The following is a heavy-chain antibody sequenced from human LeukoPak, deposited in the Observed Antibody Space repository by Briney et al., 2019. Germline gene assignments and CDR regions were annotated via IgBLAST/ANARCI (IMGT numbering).Heavy chain of an antibody. CDR3: ATWSSGWQFDF. J-gene: IGHJ4*02. D-gene: IGHD6-19*01. CDR2: IKEDGGDK. V-gene: IGHV3-7*05. Sequence: VGSLRLSCAASGFTFSKSWMTWVRQAPGKGLQWVAHIKEDGGDKYYVDSVEGRFTISRDNDKTSVYLQMNSLRAEDTAVYYCATWSSGWQFDFWGQGTLVTVSS. CDR1: GFTFSKSW.